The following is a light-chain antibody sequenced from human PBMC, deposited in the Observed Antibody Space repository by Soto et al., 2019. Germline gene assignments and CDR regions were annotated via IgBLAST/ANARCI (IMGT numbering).Light chain of an antibody. V-gene: IGLV2-8*01. CDR3: SSYAGSSNV. Sequence: QSVLTQPPSASGSPGQSVAISCTGTSSDVGGYNYVSWYQQHPGKAPKLMIXXXNKRPSGVPDRFSGSKSGNTASLTVSGLQAEDEADYYCSSYAGSSNVFGTGTKVTVL. J-gene: IGLJ1*01. CDR1: SSDVGGYNY. CDR2: XXN.